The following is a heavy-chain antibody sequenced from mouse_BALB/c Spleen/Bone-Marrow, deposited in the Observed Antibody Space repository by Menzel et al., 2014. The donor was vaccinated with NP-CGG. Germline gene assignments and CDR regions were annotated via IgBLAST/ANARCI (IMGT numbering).Heavy chain of an antibody. CDR1: GFTFTDYY. CDR3: ARDDYYAMDY. V-gene: IGHV7-3*02. Sequence: EVQVAESGGGLVQPGGSLRLSCATSGFTFTDYYMSWVRQPPGKALEWLGFIRNKANGYTTEYGASVEGRFTISRDNSQSILYLQMNTLRAEDSATYYCARDDYYAMDYWGQGTSVTVSS. J-gene: IGHJ4*01. CDR2: IRNKANGYTT.